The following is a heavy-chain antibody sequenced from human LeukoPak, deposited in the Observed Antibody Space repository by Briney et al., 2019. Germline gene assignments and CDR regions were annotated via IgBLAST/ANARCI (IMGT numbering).Heavy chain of an antibody. Sequence: SETLSLTCTVSGGSISNYYWSWIRQPPGKGLEWIGYIYYSGTTNYNPSLKSRVTISVDTSKNQFSLKLNSVTAADTAVYYCARLSDYRDWFDPWGQGTLVTVSS. V-gene: IGHV4-59*01. J-gene: IGHJ5*02. CDR2: IYYSGTT. D-gene: IGHD4-17*01. CDR3: ARLSDYRDWFDP. CDR1: GGSISNYY.